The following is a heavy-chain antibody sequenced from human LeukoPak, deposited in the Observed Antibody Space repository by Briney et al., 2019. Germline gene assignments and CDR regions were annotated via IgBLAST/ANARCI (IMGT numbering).Heavy chain of an antibody. D-gene: IGHD3-22*01. Sequence: PGASVKVSCKASGYTFTGYYMHWVRQAPGQGLEWMGWINPNSGGTNYAQKFQGRVTMTRDTSISTAYMELSRLRSDDTAVYYCAIPFHDSSGYFVDYWGQGTLVTVSS. J-gene: IGHJ4*02. CDR2: INPNSGGT. CDR3: AIPFHDSSGYFVDY. CDR1: GYTFTGYY. V-gene: IGHV1-2*02.